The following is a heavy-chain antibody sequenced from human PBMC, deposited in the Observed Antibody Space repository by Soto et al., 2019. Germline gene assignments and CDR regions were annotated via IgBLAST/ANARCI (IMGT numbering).Heavy chain of an antibody. J-gene: IGHJ3*02. V-gene: IGHV1-46*01. D-gene: IGHD2-15*01. CDR2: INPSNGNT. CDR3: ARDPYCSGGSCYLGAFDI. Sequence: ASVKVSCKASGYTFTSYYMHWVRQAPGQGLEWMGMINPSNGNTKYAQKFQGRVTITRDTSASTAYMELSSLRSEDTAVYYCARDPYCSGGSCYLGAFDIWGQGTMVTVSS. CDR1: GYTFTSYY.